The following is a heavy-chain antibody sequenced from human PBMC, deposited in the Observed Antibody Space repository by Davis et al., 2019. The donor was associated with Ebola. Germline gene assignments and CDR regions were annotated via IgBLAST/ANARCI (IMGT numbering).Heavy chain of an antibody. CDR3: TTDLRYSGSLKDVY. CDR1: GFTFGDYA. CDR2: IRSKAYGGTT. D-gene: IGHD1-26*01. J-gene: IGHJ4*02. V-gene: IGHV3-49*03. Sequence: GESLKISCTASGFTFGDYAMSWFRQAPGKGLEWVGFIRSKAYGGTTEYAASVKGRFTISRDDSKSIAYLQMNSLKTEDTAVYYCTTDLRYSGSLKDVYWGQGTLVTVSS.